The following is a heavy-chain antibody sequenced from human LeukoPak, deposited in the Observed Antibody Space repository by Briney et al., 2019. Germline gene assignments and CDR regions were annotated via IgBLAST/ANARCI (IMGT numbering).Heavy chain of an antibody. CDR1: GFTFSSYS. V-gene: IGHV3-48*01. Sequence: GGSLRLSCAASGFTFSSYSMNWVRQAPGKGLEWVSYISSSSSTIYYADSVKGRFTISRDNSKNTLYLQMNSLRAEDTAVYYCASSGYSGSYRVNNFDYWGQGTLVTVSS. CDR3: ASSGYSGSYRVNNFDY. CDR2: ISSSSSTI. D-gene: IGHD1-26*01. J-gene: IGHJ4*02.